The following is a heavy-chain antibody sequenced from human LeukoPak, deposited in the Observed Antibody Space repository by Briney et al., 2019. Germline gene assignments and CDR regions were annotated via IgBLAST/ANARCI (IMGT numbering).Heavy chain of an antibody. CDR3: AKDRGYYYGSGSYSDY. V-gene: IGHV3-30*02. D-gene: IGHD3-10*01. J-gene: IGHJ4*02. CDR1: GFTFSSYG. CDR2: IRYDGRNK. Sequence: GGSLRLSCAASGFTFSSYGMHWVRQAPGKGLEWVAFIRYDGRNKYYADSVKGRFTISRDNSKNTLYLQMNSLRAEDTAVYYCAKDRGYYYGSGSYSDYWGQGTLVTVSS.